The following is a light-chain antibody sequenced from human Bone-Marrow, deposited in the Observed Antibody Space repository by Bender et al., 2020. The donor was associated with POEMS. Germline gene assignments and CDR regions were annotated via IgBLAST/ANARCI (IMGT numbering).Light chain of an antibody. CDR2: RDI. J-gene: IGLJ3*02. Sequence: QSLLTHPPSASGTPGQRVTISCSGGTSSTGNNFVSWFQQLPGTAPKLLIYRDIQRPSGVSARFSGSKSGTSASLAISGLRPADEAICYCSSWDDTLSAVMFGGGTKVTVL. V-gene: IGLV1-47*01. CDR3: SSWDDTLSAVM. CDR1: TSSTGNNF.